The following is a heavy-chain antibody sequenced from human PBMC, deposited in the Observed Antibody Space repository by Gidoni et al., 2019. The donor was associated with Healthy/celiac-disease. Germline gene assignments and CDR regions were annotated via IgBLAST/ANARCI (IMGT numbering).Heavy chain of an antibody. CDR1: GGSVSSGSYY. CDR3: ARDTGWFDP. Sequence: QVQLQESGPGLVRPSETLSRTCTVSGGSVSSGSYYWSWIRQLPGKGLEWIGYIYYSGSTNYTPSLKSRVTISVDTSKNQFSLKLSSVTAADTAVYYCARDTGWFDPWGQGTLVTVSS. V-gene: IGHV4-61*01. CDR2: IYYSGST. J-gene: IGHJ5*02.